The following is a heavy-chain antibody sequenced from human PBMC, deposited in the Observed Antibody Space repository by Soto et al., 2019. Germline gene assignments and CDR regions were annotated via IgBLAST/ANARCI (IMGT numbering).Heavy chain of an antibody. CDR1: GFTFSSYA. D-gene: IGHD3-9*01. J-gene: IGHJ4*02. CDR2: ISGSGGST. Sequence: VQLLESGGGLVQPGRYLRLSCAASGFTFSSYAMSWVPQAPGKGLEWVSAISGSGGSTYYADSVTVRFTISRDNSKNTLYLQLNSLRAEDTAVYYCAKGGDILTGYYTGFDYWGQGPLVTVSS. CDR3: AKGGDILTGYYTGFDY. V-gene: IGHV3-23*01.